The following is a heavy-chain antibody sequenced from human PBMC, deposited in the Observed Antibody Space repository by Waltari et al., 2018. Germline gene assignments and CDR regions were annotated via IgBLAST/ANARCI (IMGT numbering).Heavy chain of an antibody. CDR3: ARGVVGITIFGVVITGGAFDI. D-gene: IGHD3-3*01. CDR2: IYYSGST. V-gene: IGHV4-39*07. CDR1: GGSISSSSYY. Sequence: QLQLQESGPGLVKPSETLSLTCTVSGGSISSSSYYWGWNRQPPGKGLEWIGSIYYSGSTYYNPSLKSRVTISVDTSKNQFSLKLSSVTAADTAVYYCARGVVGITIFGVVITGGAFDIWGQGTMVTVSS. J-gene: IGHJ3*02.